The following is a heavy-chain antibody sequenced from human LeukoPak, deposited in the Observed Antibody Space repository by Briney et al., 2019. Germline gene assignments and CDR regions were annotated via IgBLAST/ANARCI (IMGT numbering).Heavy chain of an antibody. CDR2: ISGSGGST. CDR1: GFTFSSYA. J-gene: IGHJ5*02. D-gene: IGHD3-10*01. V-gene: IGHV3-23*01. Sequence: GGSLRLSCAASGFTFSSYAMSWVRQAPGKGLEWVSAISGSGGSTYYADSVKGRFTISRDNSKNTLYLQMNSLRAEDTAVYYCARGHIPMVRGVRWFDPWGQGTLVTVSS. CDR3: ARGHIPMVRGVRWFDP.